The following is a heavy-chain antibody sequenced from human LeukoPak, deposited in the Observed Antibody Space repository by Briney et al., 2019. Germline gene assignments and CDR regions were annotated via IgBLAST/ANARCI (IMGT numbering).Heavy chain of an antibody. CDR1: GFTFSNYA. V-gene: IGHV3-23*01. CDR3: AKDQYCTSTSCYVGY. J-gene: IGHJ4*02. CDR2: INVSGGST. D-gene: IGHD2-2*01. Sequence: GSLRLSCAASGFTFSNYAMSWVRQAPGKGLEWVSGINVSGGSTFYADSVRGRFTISRDNSKNTLYLQMNSLRAEDTAVYYCAKDQYCTSTSCYVGYWGQGTLVTVSS.